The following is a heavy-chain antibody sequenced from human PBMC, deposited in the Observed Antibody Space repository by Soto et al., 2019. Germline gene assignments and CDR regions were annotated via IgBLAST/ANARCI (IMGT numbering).Heavy chain of an antibody. V-gene: IGHV3-7*05. D-gene: IGHD1-1*01. Sequence: EVQLVESGGDLVQPGGSLRLSCAASGFSISTYWMGWVRQFPGKGLEWVANIKYDDSEKPYMDSVEGRFTISRDNAKNTLYLQMNRLRVDDTAVYYCAAWSRNHWFDYWGQGTLVTVSS. CDR1: GFSISTYW. CDR2: IKYDDSEK. CDR3: AAWSRNHWFDY. J-gene: IGHJ4*02.